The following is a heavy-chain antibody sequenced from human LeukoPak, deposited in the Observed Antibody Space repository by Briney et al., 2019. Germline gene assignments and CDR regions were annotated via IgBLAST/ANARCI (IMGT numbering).Heavy chain of an antibody. CDR1: GFTFTSYT. CDR3: ARDQGRIAGACNYLSSGY. D-gene: IGHD6-13*01. V-gene: IGHV3-30-3*01. Sequence: GGSLRLSCAASGFTFTSYTMHWVRQAPGKGLEWVAVISSDGSSKYYADSVKGRFTISRDNSKNTLYLQMNSLRTEDTAVYYCARDQGRIAGACNYLSSGYWGQGTLGTGSS. CDR2: ISSDGSSK. J-gene: IGHJ4*02.